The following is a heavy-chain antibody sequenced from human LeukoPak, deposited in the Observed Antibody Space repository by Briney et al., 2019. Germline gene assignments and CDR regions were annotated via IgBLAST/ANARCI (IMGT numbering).Heavy chain of an antibody. D-gene: IGHD6-19*01. Sequence: SETLSLTCTVSGGSISSYYWSWIRQPPGKGLEWIGYIYYSGSTNYNPSLKIRVTISVDTSKNQFSLKLSSVTAADTAVYYCARGKQWLVKAFDIWGQGTMVTVSS. CDR3: ARGKQWLVKAFDI. J-gene: IGHJ3*02. CDR1: GGSISSYY. CDR2: IYYSGST. V-gene: IGHV4-59*01.